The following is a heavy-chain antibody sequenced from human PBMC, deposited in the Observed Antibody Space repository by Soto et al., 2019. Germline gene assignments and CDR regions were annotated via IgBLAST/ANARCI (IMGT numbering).Heavy chain of an antibody. Sequence: PGGSLRLSCAASGITFSNHALSWVRQAPGKGLEWVANINQDGSEKYYVDSVKGRFTISRDNAKNSLYLQMNSLRAEDTAVYYCARVRIAVADYFDYWGQGTLVTV. V-gene: IGHV3-7*01. J-gene: IGHJ4*02. CDR1: GITFSNHA. CDR3: ARVRIAVADYFDY. CDR2: INQDGSEK. D-gene: IGHD6-19*01.